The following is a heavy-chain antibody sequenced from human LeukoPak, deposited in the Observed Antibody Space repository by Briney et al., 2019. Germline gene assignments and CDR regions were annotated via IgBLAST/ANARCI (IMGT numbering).Heavy chain of an antibody. D-gene: IGHD2-8*01. CDR3: AREEGSNGWFDP. CDR1: GGSFSGYY. V-gene: IGHV4-34*01. CDR2: INRSGST. J-gene: IGHJ5*02. Sequence: SETLSLTCAVYGGSFSGYYWSWIRQPPGKGLEWIGEINRSGSTNYNPSLKSRVTISVDTSKNQFSLKLSSVTAADTAVYYCAREEGSNGWFDPWGQGTLVTVSS.